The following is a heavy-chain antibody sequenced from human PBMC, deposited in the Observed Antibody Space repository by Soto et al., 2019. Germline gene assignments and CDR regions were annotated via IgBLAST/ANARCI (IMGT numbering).Heavy chain of an antibody. V-gene: IGHV1-46*01. CDR1: GYTLASYY. D-gene: IGHD6-19*01. CDR3: ARERAVAGNDY. CDR2: INPSVGST. Sequence: ASVKVSCKASGYTLASYYMHWVRQAPGQGLEWMGIINPSVGSTTYAQKFQGRLTMTRDTSTSTVYMEPSSLRSEDTAVYYCARERAVAGNDYWGQGTLVTVSS. J-gene: IGHJ4*02.